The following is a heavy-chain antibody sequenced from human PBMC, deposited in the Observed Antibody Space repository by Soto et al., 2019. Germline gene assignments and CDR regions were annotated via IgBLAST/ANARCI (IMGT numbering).Heavy chain of an antibody. CDR2: ISGASKTI. CDR3: ASEGGEGYDMDV. D-gene: IGHD3-10*01. Sequence: EVQLVESGGGLVQPGGSLRLSCAVSGFTFSSHSMNWVRQAPGKGLEWVSYISGASKTIYYADSLKGRFTISRDNAKNSLDLEKNSLRDEDTAVYDCASEGGEGYDMDVWGHGATVTVAS. J-gene: IGHJ6*02. V-gene: IGHV3-48*02. CDR1: GFTFSSHS.